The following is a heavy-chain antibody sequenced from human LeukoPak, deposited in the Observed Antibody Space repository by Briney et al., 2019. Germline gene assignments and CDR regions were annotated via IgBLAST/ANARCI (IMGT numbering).Heavy chain of an antibody. D-gene: IGHD5-12*01. CDR1: GYTFTSYA. J-gene: IGHJ4*02. CDR2: SNAGNGNT. Sequence: ASVKVSCKASGYTFTSYAMHWVRQAPGQRLEWMGWSNAGNGNTKYSQEFQGRVTITRDTSASTAYMELSSLRSEDMAVYYCARDPDGYSRNAVYFDYWGQGTLVTVSS. V-gene: IGHV1-3*02. CDR3: ARDPDGYSRNAVYFDY.